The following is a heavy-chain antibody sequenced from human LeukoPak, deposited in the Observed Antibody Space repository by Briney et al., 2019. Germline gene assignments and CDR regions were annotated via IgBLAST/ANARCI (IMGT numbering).Heavy chain of an antibody. CDR1: GYTFTSYD. CDR3: ARDSIAAAGTGFRY. Sequence: ASVKVSCKASGYTFTSYDINWVRQATGQGLEWMGWMNPDSGNTGYAQKFQGRVTITRNTSISTAYMELSSLRSEDTAVYYCARDSIAAAGTGFRYWGQGTLVTVSS. J-gene: IGHJ4*02. CDR2: MNPDSGNT. D-gene: IGHD6-13*01. V-gene: IGHV1-8*03.